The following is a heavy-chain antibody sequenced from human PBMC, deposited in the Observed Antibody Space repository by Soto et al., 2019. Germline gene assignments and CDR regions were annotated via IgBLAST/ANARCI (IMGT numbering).Heavy chain of an antibody. CDR3: ARARGSVVVVAATPNVFDT. V-gene: IGHV4-31*03. Sequence: QVQLQESGPGLVKPSQTLSLTCTVSGGSISSGGYYWSWIRQHPGKGLEWIGYIYYSGSTYYNPSRKSRFTISVDTSKNQFALKLSSVTAADTAVYYCARARGSVVVVAATPNVFDTWGQGTLVTVSS. D-gene: IGHD2-15*01. CDR1: GGSISSGGYY. CDR2: IYYSGST. J-gene: IGHJ5*02.